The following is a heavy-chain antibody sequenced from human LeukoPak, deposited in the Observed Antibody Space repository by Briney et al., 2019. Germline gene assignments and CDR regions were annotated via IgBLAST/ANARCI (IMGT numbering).Heavy chain of an antibody. J-gene: IGHJ4*02. D-gene: IGHD3-22*01. CDR1: GFTFSSYS. Sequence: PGGSLRLSCAASGFTFSSYSFNWVRQAPGKGLEWVSSINTVGTYIYYADSVRGRFTISRDNAENSLWLQMNSLRAEDSAVYYCARLRRNSDRSGFYYYYDYWGQGTLVTVSS. V-gene: IGHV3-21*01. CDR3: ARLRRNSDRSGFYYYYDY. CDR2: INTVGTYI.